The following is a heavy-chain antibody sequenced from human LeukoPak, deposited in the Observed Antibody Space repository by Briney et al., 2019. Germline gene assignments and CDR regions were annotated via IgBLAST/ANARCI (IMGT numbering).Heavy chain of an antibody. CDR3: ATETLMTHAFDI. J-gene: IGHJ3*02. CDR2: IIPIFGTA. CDR1: GGTFSSYA. D-gene: IGHD3-16*01. V-gene: IGHV1-69*01. Sequence: ASVKVSCKASGGTFSSYAISWVRQAPGQGLEWMGGIIPIFGTANYAQKFQGRVTITADESTSTAYMELSSLRSEDTAVYYCATETLMTHAFDIWGQGTMVTVSS.